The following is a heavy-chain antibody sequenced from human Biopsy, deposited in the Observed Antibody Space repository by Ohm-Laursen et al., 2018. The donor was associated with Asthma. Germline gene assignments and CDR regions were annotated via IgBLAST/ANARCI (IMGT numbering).Heavy chain of an antibody. Sequence: SDTLSLTCIVSGDAMSTSGSYWGRIRRPPGKGLEFIGTIYYSGSTYYNPSLKSRVTLSVDASKNQFSLKLTSVTAADTAVYYCVSPPGYWGQGTRATVSS. CDR3: VSPPGY. J-gene: IGHJ4*02. CDR1: GDAMSTSGSY. V-gene: IGHV4-39*01. CDR2: IYYSGST.